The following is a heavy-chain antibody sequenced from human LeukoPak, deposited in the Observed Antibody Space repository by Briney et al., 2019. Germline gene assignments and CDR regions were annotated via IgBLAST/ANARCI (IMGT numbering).Heavy chain of an antibody. J-gene: IGHJ4*02. Sequence: PSETLSLTCTVSGVSISSSSYFWRWLRQPLGKRVGRIASFCYSGTTYYNPSHKSRVTISVDTSKNQFSLKMSSVTAADTAVYYCARLKGAAAGTSWGQGTLVTVSS. D-gene: IGHD6-13*01. CDR1: GVSISSSSYF. CDR2: FCYSGTT. CDR3: ARLKGAAAGTS. V-gene: IGHV4-39*01.